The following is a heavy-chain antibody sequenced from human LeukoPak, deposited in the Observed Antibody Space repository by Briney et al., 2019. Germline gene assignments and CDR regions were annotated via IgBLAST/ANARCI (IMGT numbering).Heavy chain of an antibody. V-gene: IGHV3-33*03. D-gene: IGHD6-13*01. CDR1: GFTFSSHG. CDR2: IWYDGSNK. J-gene: IGHJ4*02. CDR3: AGWTGGGASLAAAGGGHFDY. Sequence: GGSLRLSCAASGFTFSSHGMHWVRQAPGKGPEWVAIIWYDGSNKFHADSVKGRFTISRDNSKNMLYLQMNSLRSEDTAVYRCAGWTGGGASLAAAGGGHFDYWGQGTLVTVSS.